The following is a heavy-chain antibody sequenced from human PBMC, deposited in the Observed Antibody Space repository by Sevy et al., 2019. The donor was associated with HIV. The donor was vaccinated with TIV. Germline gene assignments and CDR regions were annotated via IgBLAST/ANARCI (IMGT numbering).Heavy chain of an antibody. J-gene: IGHJ4*02. CDR3: ARDRSRDGYNYNDY. V-gene: IGHV1-18*01. D-gene: IGHD5-12*01. Sequence: ASVKVSCKASGYTFTSYGISWVRQAPGQGLEWMGWISAYNGNTNYAQKLQGRVTMTTDTSTSTAYMELRSLRSDDTAVYYCARDRSRDGYNYNDYWGQGILVTVSS. CDR1: GYTFTSYG. CDR2: ISAYNGNT.